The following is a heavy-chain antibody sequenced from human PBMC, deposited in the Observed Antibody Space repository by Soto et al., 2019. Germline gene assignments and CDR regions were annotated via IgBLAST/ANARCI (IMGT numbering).Heavy chain of an antibody. J-gene: IGHJ4*02. V-gene: IGHV1-3*01. Sequence: QVQLVQSGPEVKKTRASVKVSCRASGYFFTSYAIHWVRQAPGPRLEWLGWINAANGHTKYSQNFQGRVIITRDTSANTVYMEVSSLKSGDTAVYYCARGSIAVAGRNQLDYWGQGTRVTVFS. CDR3: ARGSIAVAGRNQLDY. CDR1: GYFFTSYA. CDR2: INAANGHT. D-gene: IGHD6-19*01.